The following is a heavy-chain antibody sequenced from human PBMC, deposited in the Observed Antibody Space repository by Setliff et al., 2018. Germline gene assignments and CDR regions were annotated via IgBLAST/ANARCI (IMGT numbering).Heavy chain of an antibody. D-gene: IGHD3-16*01. CDR1: GGTFSSYA. CDR3: AREWGSNGWAFDI. V-gene: IGHV1-18*01. Sequence: ASVKVSCKASGGTFSSYAISWVRQAPGQGLEWMGWISAYNGNTNYAQKLQGRVTMTTDTSTSTAYMELRSLRSDDTAVYYCAREWGSNGWAFDIWGQGTMVTVSS. CDR2: ISAYNGNT. J-gene: IGHJ3*02.